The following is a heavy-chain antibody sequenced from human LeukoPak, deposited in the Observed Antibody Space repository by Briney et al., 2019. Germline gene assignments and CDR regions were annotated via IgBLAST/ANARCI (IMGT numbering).Heavy chain of an antibody. J-gene: IGHJ5*02. CDR3: ARDHVGTTSFWSGYYIWFDP. D-gene: IGHD3-3*01. CDR2: ISSSSSYI. CDR1: GFTFGSYS. Sequence: GGSLRLSCAASGFTFGSYSMNWVRQAPGKGLEWVSSISSSSSYIYYADSVKGRFTISRDNAKNSLYLQMNSLRAEDTAVYYCARDHVGTTSFWSGYYIWFDPWGQGTLVTVSS. V-gene: IGHV3-21*01.